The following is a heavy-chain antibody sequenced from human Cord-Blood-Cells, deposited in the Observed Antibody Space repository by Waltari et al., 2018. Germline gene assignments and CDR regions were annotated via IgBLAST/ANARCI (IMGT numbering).Heavy chain of an antibody. CDR3: ARKGDYGDYFDY. CDR2: ISSSSSYI. J-gene: IGHJ4*02. CDR1: GFTFSSYS. V-gene: IGHV3-21*01. D-gene: IGHD4-17*01. Sequence: EVQLVESGGGLVKPGGSLRLSCAASGFTFSSYSMNWVRQAPGKGLEGVSSISSSSSYIYYADSVKGRFTISRDNAKNSLYLQMNSLRAEDTAVYYCARKGDYGDYFDYWGQGTLVTVSS.